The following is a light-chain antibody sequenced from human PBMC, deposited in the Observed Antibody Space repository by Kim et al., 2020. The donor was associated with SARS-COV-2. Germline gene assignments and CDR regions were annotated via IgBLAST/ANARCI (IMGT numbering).Light chain of an antibody. J-gene: IGKJ1*01. Sequence: EIVLTQSPGTLSLSPGERATLSCRPSQSVSRSYLAWYQQKPGQAPRLLIYDASSRATGIPDRFSGSESGTDFTLTISGLDPEDFAVYYCQQYAHSPLTFGQGTKVDIK. CDR1: QSVSRSY. V-gene: IGKV3-20*01. CDR2: DAS. CDR3: QQYAHSPLT.